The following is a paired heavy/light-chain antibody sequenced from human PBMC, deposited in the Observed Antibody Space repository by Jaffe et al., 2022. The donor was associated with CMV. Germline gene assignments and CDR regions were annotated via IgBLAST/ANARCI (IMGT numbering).Light chain of an antibody. CDR2: GAS. CDR1: QSVSSSY. V-gene: IGKV3-20*01. J-gene: IGKJ3*01. Sequence: EIVLTQSPGTLSLSPGERATLSCRASQSVSSSYLAWYQQKPGQAPRLLIYGASSRATGIPDRFSGSGSGTDFTLTISRLEPEDFAVYYCQQYGSSPPGGFTFGPGTKVDIK. CDR3: QQYGSSPPGGFT.
Heavy chain of an antibody. CDR1: GYSFTSYW. Sequence: EVQLVQSGAEVKKPGESLKISCKGSGYSFTSYWIGWVRQMPGKGLEWMGIIYPGDSDTRYSPSFQGQVTISADKSISTAYLQWSSLKASDTAMYYCARMSYCSGGSCWVGYYYYYMDVWGKGTTVTVSS. J-gene: IGHJ6*03. V-gene: IGHV5-51*01. CDR2: IYPGDSDT. CDR3: ARMSYCSGGSCWVGYYYYYMDV. D-gene: IGHD2-15*01.